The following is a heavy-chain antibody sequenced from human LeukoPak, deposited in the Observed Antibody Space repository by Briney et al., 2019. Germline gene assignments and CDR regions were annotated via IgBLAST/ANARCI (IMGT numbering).Heavy chain of an antibody. Sequence: GSLRLSCAASGFTFSSYGMHWVRQAPGKGLEWVAVISYDGSNKYYADSVKGRFTISRDNSKNTLYLQMNSLRAEDTAVYYCAKEGGRYCSGGSCFWGYMDVWGKGTTVTISS. D-gene: IGHD2-15*01. CDR2: ISYDGSNK. CDR1: GFTFSSYG. V-gene: IGHV3-30*18. J-gene: IGHJ6*03. CDR3: AKEGGRYCSGGSCFWGYMDV.